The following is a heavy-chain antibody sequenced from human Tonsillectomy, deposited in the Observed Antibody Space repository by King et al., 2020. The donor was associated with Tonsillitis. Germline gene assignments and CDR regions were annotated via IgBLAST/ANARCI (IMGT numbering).Heavy chain of an antibody. CDR3: TRVTGDSWFIDAVDM. J-gene: IGHJ3*02. Sequence: VQLVESGGGLVQPGRSLRLSCTISGFTFRDYAMSWFRQAPGKGLEWIGFIRSRAYGGTTEFAASVKGRFTISRDDSKSIAYLQMNSLKTEDTAVYYCTRVTGDSWFIDAVDMWGQGTMVTVSS. D-gene: IGHD6-13*01. CDR1: GFTFRDYA. V-gene: IGHV3-49*03. CDR2: IRSRAYGGTT.